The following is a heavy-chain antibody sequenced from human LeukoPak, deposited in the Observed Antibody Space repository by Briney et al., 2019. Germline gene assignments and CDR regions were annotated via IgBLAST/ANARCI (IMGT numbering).Heavy chain of an antibody. CDR2: IYYSGST. Sequence: GSLRLSCAASGFTVSSNYMSWVRQAPGKGLEWIGSIYYSGSTYYNPSLKSRVTISVDTSKNQFSLKLSSVTAADTAVYYCARAESFDYWGQGTLVTVSS. J-gene: IGHJ4*02. CDR1: GFTVSSNY. CDR3: ARAESFDY. V-gene: IGHV4-59*02.